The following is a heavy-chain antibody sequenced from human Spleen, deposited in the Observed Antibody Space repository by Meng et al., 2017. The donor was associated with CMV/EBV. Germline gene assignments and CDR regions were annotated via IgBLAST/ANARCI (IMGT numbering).Heavy chain of an antibody. J-gene: IGHJ6*02. CDR3: ARDSGYYYGMDV. Sequence: ASVKVSCKASGYTFTSYGINWVRQAPGQGLEWMGWITPESGGTNYAQKFQGRVTMTKNTSISTAYMELRSLRSDDTAVYYCARDSGYYYGMDVWGQGTTVTVSS. CDR1: GYTFTSYG. CDR2: ITPESGGT. V-gene: IGHV1-2*02. D-gene: IGHD3-10*01.